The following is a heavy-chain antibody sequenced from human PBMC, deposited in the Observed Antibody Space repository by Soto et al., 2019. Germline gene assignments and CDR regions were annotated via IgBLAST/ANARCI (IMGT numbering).Heavy chain of an antibody. V-gene: IGHV3-23*01. Sequence: EVQLLDSGGELVQPGGSLRLSCAASGFTFSNYVMTWVRQAPGKGLEWVSAISENGGSAWYADSVKGRFTISRDNFKNTLDLQMNSLRAEDTAVYFCARKPVIVAGGYWGQGTLVTVSS. CDR3: ARKPVIVAGGY. CDR1: GFTFSNYV. J-gene: IGHJ4*02. D-gene: IGHD6-19*01. CDR2: ISENGGSA.